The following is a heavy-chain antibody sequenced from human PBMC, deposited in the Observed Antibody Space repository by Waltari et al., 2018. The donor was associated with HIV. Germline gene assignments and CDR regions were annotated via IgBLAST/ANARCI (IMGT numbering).Heavy chain of an antibody. CDR2: IQHSWST. CDR1: GGSISSGGYY. D-gene: IGHD3-10*01. CDR3: ARVSDSYGTVFEY. Sequence: QVQLQESGPGLVKSSQTLSLTCTVSGGSISSGGYYWNWIRHHPGKGLEWIGYIQHSWSTYYNPSLKSLVSISVNTSTNQFSLNLTSVTAADTAVYYCARVSDSYGTVFEYWGQGTLVSVSS. J-gene: IGHJ4*02. V-gene: IGHV4-31*01.